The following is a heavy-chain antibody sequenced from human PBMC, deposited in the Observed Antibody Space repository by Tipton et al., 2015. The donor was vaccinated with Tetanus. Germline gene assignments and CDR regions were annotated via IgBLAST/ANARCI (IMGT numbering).Heavy chain of an antibody. Sequence: GLVKPSETLSLTCTVSGGSINSYYWSWLRRPPGKALEWIGYIYFSGHTKYSPSLKSRVTISVDTSKNQFSLNLNSVTAADTAVYYCARGKNWGTDYWGQGILVTVSS. J-gene: IGHJ4*02. D-gene: IGHD7-27*01. CDR1: GGSINSYY. CDR3: ARGKNWGTDY. CDR2: IYFSGHT. V-gene: IGHV4-59*12.